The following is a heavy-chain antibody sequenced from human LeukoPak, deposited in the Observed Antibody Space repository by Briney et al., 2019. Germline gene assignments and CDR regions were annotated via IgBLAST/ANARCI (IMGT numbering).Heavy chain of an antibody. V-gene: IGHV4-34*01. J-gene: IGHJ5*02. CDR1: GESFSGYY. CDR3: ARDSSSWYKAYNWFDP. Sequence: SETLSLTCAVYGESFSGYYWSWIRQPPGKGLEWIGEINHSGSTNYNPSLKSRVTISVDTSKNQFSLKLSSVTAADTAVYYCARDSSSWYKAYNWFDPWGQGTLATVSS. CDR2: INHSGST. D-gene: IGHD6-13*01.